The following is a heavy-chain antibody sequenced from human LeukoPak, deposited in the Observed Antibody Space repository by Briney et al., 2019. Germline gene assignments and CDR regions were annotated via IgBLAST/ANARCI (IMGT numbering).Heavy chain of an antibody. D-gene: IGHD6-13*01. Sequence: GGSLRLSCAASGFTFSSYEMNWVRQAPGKGLEWVSYISSSGSTIYYADSVKGRFTISRDNAKNSQYLQMNSLRAEDTAVYYCTSNSSSWRGYFDYWGQGTLVTVSS. CDR2: ISSSGSTI. V-gene: IGHV3-48*03. CDR3: TSNSSSWRGYFDY. CDR1: GFTFSSYE. J-gene: IGHJ4*02.